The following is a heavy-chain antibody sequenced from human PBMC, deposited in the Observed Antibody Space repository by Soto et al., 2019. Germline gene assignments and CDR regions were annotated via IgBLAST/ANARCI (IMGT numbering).Heavy chain of an antibody. Sequence: GGSLRLSCAASGFTFSSYGMHWVRQAPGKGLEWVAVIWYDGSRKFYADSVKGRFTISRENSKLYLPMNSLRADDTAVYYCAGDQLDRLKPRETCYFDYWGQGTLVIVSS. CDR1: GFTFSSYG. J-gene: IGHJ4*02. V-gene: IGHV3-33*01. CDR2: IWYDGSRK. CDR3: AGDQLDRLKPRETCYFDY. D-gene: IGHD3-3*01.